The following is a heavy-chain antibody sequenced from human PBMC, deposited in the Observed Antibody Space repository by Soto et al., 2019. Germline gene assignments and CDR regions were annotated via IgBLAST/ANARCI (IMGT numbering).Heavy chain of an antibody. Sequence: GGSLRLSCAASGFKFGAYWMSWVRQAPGKGLEWVANIKQAGSEKYYVDSVNGRFIISRDDAKNSLFLQVNSLRVEDTAVYYCAREKRANGYFDYWGQGTLVTVSS. CDR3: AREKRANGYFDY. V-gene: IGHV3-7*01. CDR1: GFKFGAYW. D-gene: IGHD6-25*01. J-gene: IGHJ4*02. CDR2: IKQAGSEK.